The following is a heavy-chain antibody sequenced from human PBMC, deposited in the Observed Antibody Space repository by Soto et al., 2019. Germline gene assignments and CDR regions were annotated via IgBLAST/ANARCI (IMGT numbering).Heavy chain of an antibody. D-gene: IGHD3-16*01. J-gene: IGHJ5*02. CDR1: GYTFTSYG. CDR2: ISAYNGNT. V-gene: IGHV1-18*01. CDR3: ARDQPGNLLGWFDP. Sequence: ASVKVSCKDSGYTFTSYGISWVRQAPGQGLEWMGWISAYNGNTNYAQKLQGRVTMTTDTSTSTAYMELRSLRSDDTAVYYCARDQPGNLLGWFDPWGQGTLVTVSS.